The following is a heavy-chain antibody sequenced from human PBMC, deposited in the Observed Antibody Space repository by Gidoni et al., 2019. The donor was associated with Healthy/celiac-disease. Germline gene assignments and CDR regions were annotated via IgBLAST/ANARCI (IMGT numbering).Heavy chain of an antibody. Sequence: QVQLVEYGGGVVQPGRSLRLSCAASGFTFSSYAMHWVRQAPGKGPEWVAVIAYDGSNKYYADSVKGRFTISRDNSKNTLYLQMNSLRAEDTAVYYCARDSISVNYYGSGSYNYWGQGTLVTVSS. V-gene: IGHV3-30-3*01. CDR1: GFTFSSYA. J-gene: IGHJ4*02. CDR3: ARDSISVNYYGSGSYNY. D-gene: IGHD3-10*01. CDR2: IAYDGSNK.